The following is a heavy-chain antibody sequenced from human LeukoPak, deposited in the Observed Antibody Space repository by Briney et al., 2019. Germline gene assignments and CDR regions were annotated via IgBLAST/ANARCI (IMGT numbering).Heavy chain of an antibody. CDR2: IIPIFGTA. CDR3: ARAYYYDSSGYGFDY. D-gene: IGHD3-22*01. J-gene: IGHJ4*02. V-gene: IGHV1-69*05. CDR1: GGTFISYA. Sequence: SVKVSCKASGGTFISYAISWVRQAPGQGLEWMGGIIPIFGTANYAQKFQGRVTITTDESTSTAYMELSSLRSEDTAVYYCARAYYYDSSGYGFDYWGQGTLVTVSS.